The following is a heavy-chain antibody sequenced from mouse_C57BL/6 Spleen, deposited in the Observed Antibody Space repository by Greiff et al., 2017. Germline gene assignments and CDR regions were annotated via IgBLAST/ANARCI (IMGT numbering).Heavy chain of an antibody. CDR3: TTSGPLRTYAMDY. Sequence: EVQLQQSGAELVRPGASVKLSCTASGFNIKDDYMHWVKQRPEQGLEWIGWIDPANGDTEYASKFQGKATITADTSSNTAYLQLSSLTSEDTAVYYCTTSGPLRTYAMDYWGQGTSVTVSS. D-gene: IGHD1-1*01. CDR2: IDPANGDT. J-gene: IGHJ4*01. V-gene: IGHV14-4*01. CDR1: GFNIKDDY.